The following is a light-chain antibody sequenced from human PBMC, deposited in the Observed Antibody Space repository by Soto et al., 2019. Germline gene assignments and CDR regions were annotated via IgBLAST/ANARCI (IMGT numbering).Light chain of an antibody. Sequence: DIVMTQSPLSLSVTPGEPASISCRSSQSLLHSNGYNYLDWYLQKPGQSPQLLIYLGSSRAAGVPDRFSGSGSGTDFTLKISRVEAEDVWVYYCMQALGTFGQGTKLEIK. CDR1: QSLLHSNGYNY. CDR2: LGS. CDR3: MQALGT. V-gene: IGKV2-28*01. J-gene: IGKJ2*01.